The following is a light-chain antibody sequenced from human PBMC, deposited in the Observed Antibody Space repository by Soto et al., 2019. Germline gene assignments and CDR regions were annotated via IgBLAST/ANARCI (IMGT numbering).Light chain of an antibody. J-gene: IGKJ1*01. CDR2: AAS. CDR3: QQYYSYPRT. V-gene: IGKV1-8*01. CDR1: QGISSS. Sequence: AIRMTQSPSSFSASTGDSVTIACGASQGISSSLAWYQQKPGKAPRLLIYAASTLQRGVPSRFSGSGSGTDFTLTISSLQSEDFATYYCQQYYSYPRTFGQGTKVDIK.